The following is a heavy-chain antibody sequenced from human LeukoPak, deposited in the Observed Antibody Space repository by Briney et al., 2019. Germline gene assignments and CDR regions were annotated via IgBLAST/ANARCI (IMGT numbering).Heavy chain of an antibody. V-gene: IGHV3-74*01. D-gene: IGHD2-15*01. CDR2: INSDGSST. J-gene: IGHJ4*02. CDR1: GFTFSSYW. Sequence: GGSLRLSCAASGFTFSSYWMHWVRQAPGKGLVWVSRINSDGSSTSYADYVKGRFTISRDDAKNTLYLQMNSLRAEDTAVYYCARDGRYCSGGSCYSGIIDYWGQGTPVTVSS. CDR3: ARDGRYCSGGSCYSGIIDY.